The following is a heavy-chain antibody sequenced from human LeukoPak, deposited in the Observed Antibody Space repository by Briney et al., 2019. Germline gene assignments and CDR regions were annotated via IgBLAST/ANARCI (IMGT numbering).Heavy chain of an antibody. CDR2: ISGSST. D-gene: IGHD5-18*01. Sequence: PGGSLRLSCAASGFSLGEYAMSWVRQAPGKGPEWVSAISGSSTYYSDSVKGRFTISRDTSKTTVYLQMNVLREDDTALYYCVKGPQVGDGYHPDYWGQGTLVTVSP. CDR3: VKGPQVGDGYHPDY. CDR1: GFSLGEYA. J-gene: IGHJ4*02. V-gene: IGHV3-23*05.